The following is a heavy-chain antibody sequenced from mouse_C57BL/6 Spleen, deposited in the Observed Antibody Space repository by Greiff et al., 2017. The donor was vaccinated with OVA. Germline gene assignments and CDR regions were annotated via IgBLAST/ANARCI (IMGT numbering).Heavy chain of an antibody. V-gene: IGHV1-81*01. D-gene: IGHD5-1*01. J-gene: IGHJ3*01. CDR3: ARRSTGDGGFAY. Sequence: QVQLQQSGAELARPGASVKLSCKASGYTFTSYGISWVKQRTGQGLEWIGEIYPRSGNTYYNEKFKGKATLTADKSSSTAYMELRSLTSEDAAVYFCARRSTGDGGFAYWGQGTLVTVSA. CDR2: IYPRSGNT. CDR1: GYTFTSYG.